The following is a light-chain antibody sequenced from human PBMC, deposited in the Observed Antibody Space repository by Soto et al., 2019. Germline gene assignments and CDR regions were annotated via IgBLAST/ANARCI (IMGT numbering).Light chain of an antibody. CDR1: SSDVGAYNY. V-gene: IGLV2-14*01. CDR3: SSYTSSSTLV. CDR2: KVS. J-gene: IGLJ3*02. Sequence: QSALTQPASVSGSPGQSITISCTGTSSDVGAYNYVSWFQRHPGKAPKLMIYKVSNRPSGVSYRFSGSKSGNTASLTISGLQAEDKADYYCSSYTSSSTLVFGGGTKVTVL.